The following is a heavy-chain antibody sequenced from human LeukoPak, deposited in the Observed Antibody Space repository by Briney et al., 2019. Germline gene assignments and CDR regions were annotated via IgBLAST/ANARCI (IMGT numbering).Heavy chain of an antibody. CDR1: GYTFTSYA. CDR2: INPNSGGT. D-gene: IGHD3-3*01. V-gene: IGHV1-2*02. CDR3: ARVGITSSFDP. J-gene: IGHJ5*02. Sequence: ASVKVSCKASGYTFTSYAMNWVRQAPGQGLEWMGWINPNSGGTNYAQKFQGRVTMTRDTSISTAYMELSRLRSDDTAVYYCARVGITSSFDPWGQGTLVTVSS.